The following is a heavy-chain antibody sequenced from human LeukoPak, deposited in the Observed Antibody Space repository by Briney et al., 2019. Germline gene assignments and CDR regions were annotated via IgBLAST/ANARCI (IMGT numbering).Heavy chain of an antibody. CDR1: GYTFTGYY. CDR3: ARNYYYDSSGTEGNYFDY. Sequence: GASVKVSCKASGYTFTGYYMHWVRQAPGQGLEWMGWISPNSGGTNYAQKFQGRVTMTRDTSISTAYMELSRLRSDDTAVYYCARNYYYDSSGTEGNYFDYWGQGTLVTVSS. J-gene: IGHJ4*02. V-gene: IGHV1-2*02. D-gene: IGHD3-22*01. CDR2: ISPNSGGT.